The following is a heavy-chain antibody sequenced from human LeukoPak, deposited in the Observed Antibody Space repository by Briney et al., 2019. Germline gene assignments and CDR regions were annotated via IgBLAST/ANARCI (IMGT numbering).Heavy chain of an antibody. D-gene: IGHD3-16*01. J-gene: IGHJ4*02. V-gene: IGHV3-23*01. CDR2: ISGSGGST. Sequence: GGSLRLSCAASGFTFNNYAMSWVRQAPGKGLEWVSTISGSGGSTYYADSVEGRFTISRDYSKNTLNLQMNSLRAEDTAVYYCAKENWGRGERDFDYWGQGTLVTVSS. CDR1: GFTFNNYA. CDR3: AKENWGRGERDFDY.